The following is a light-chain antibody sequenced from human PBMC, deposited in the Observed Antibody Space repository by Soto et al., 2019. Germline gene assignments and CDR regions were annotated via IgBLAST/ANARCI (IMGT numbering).Light chain of an antibody. Sequence: QSVLTQPASVSGSPGQSITISCTGTSRDIGNYNYVSWYQQDPGKAPKLMIYDVSNRPSGVSNRFSGSKSGITASLTISGLQAEDEADYYCSSYTSSSTYVFGTGTKVTVL. CDR3: SSYTSSSTYV. V-gene: IGLV2-14*01. CDR2: DVS. J-gene: IGLJ1*01. CDR1: SRDIGNYNY.